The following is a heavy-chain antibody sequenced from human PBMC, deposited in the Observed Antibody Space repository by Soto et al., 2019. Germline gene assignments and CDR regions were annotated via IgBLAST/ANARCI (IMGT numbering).Heavy chain of an antibody. V-gene: IGHV4-59*08. D-gene: IGHD2-2*01. J-gene: IGHJ4*02. CDR2: IYYSGRT. CDR3: SRHLPTPVVPAALDY. Sequence: SETLSLTCTVSGGSISSYYWSWIRQPPGKGLEWIGYIYYSGRTNYNPTPKRRFTISVDTSKNQFSLKLSSVTAADTAVYYCSRHLPTPVVPAALDYWGQGTLVTVSS. CDR1: GGSISSYY.